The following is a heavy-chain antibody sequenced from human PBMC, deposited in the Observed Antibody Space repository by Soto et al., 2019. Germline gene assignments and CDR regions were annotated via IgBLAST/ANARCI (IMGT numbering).Heavy chain of an antibody. Sequence: GGSLRLSCTASGFTFSSYSLNWVRQAPGKGLEWVSSISSSSSYIYYGDSVKGRFTISRDNAKNSLYLQMSSLRAEDTAVYYYARVKQLRGIDYWGQGTLVTVSS. CDR1: GFTFSSYS. J-gene: IGHJ4*02. CDR2: ISSSSSYI. V-gene: IGHV3-21*01. CDR3: ARVKQLRGIDY. D-gene: IGHD6-13*01.